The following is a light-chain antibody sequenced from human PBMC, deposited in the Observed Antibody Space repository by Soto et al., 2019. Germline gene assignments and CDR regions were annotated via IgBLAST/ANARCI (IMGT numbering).Light chain of an antibody. V-gene: IGKV3-20*01. Sequence: EIVLTQSPDTLSLSPGERATLSCRSSQSVSSSYLAWYQQRPGQAPRLLIYGSSSRATGIPDRFSGSGSGTDFTLTISRLDPEDFAVYYCQQYGNSPYTFGQGTKLEIK. CDR3: QQYGNSPYT. CDR1: QSVSSSY. CDR2: GSS. J-gene: IGKJ2*01.